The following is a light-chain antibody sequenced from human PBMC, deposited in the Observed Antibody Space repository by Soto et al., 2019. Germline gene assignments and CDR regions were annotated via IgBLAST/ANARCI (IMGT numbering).Light chain of an antibody. V-gene: IGKV3-20*01. J-gene: IGKJ1*01. Sequence: EIVLTQSPGTLSLSPGEGATLSCRASQSVSSSYLAWYQQKPGQAPRLLISGASNRATGIPERFSGSGSGTDFTLTITRLEPEDFAVYYCQKYGSSPRTCGQGTKGDIK. CDR2: GAS. CDR1: QSVSSSY. CDR3: QKYGSSPRT.